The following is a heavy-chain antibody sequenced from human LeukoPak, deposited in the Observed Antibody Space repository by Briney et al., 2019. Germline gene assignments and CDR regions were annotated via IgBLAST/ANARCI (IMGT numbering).Heavy chain of an antibody. D-gene: IGHD1-14*01. CDR2: IYYSGST. V-gene: IGHV4-39*01. CDR3: ARHDDGTEFLDY. J-gene: IGHJ4*02. Sequence: SETLSLTCTVSGGSISSSSYYWGWIRQPPGQGLEWIGSIYYSGSTYYNPSLKSRVTISVDTSKNQFSLKLSSVTAADTAVYYCARHDDGTEFLDYWGQGTLVTVSS. CDR1: GGSISSSSYY.